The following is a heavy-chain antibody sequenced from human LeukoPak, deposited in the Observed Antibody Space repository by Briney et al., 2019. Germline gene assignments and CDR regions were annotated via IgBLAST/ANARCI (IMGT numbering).Heavy chain of an antibody. CDR1: GFTFRSYG. V-gene: IGHV3-33*01. J-gene: IGHJ4*02. CDR2: IWYDGSNK. Sequence: GGSLRLSCAVSGFTFRSYGMPWVRQAPGKGLEWVAVIWYDGSNKYYADSVKGRFTISRDNSKNTLYLQMNSLRAEDTAVYYYARDGDLSSGYYPFFDYWGQGTLVTVSS. CDR3: ARDGDLSSGYYPFFDY. D-gene: IGHD3-22*01.